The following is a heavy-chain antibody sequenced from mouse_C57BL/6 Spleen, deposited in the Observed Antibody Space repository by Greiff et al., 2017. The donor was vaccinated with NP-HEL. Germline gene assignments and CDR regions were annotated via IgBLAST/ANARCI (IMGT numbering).Heavy chain of an antibody. Sequence: QVQLQQPGAELVKPGASVKMSCKASGYTFTSYWITWVKQRPGQGLEWIGDIYPGSGSTNYNEKLKSKATLTVDTSSSTAYMQLSSLTSEDSAVYYCARGGDGYPYYFDYWGQGTTLTVSS. CDR1: GYTFTSYW. CDR2: IYPGSGST. CDR3: ARGGDGYPYYFDY. V-gene: IGHV1-55*01. D-gene: IGHD2-3*01. J-gene: IGHJ2*01.